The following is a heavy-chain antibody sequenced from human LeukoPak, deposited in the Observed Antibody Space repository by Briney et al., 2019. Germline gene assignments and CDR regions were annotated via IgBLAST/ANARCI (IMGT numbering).Heavy chain of an antibody. CDR2: ISGSGVTT. D-gene: IGHD3-3*01. CDR3: AKVDLFGVVTDV. Sequence: GGSLRLSCAASGFTFSSYAMSWVRQAPGKGLEWVSAISGSGVTTYYADSVKGRFTISRDSSKNTLYLQMNSLRAEDTAVYYCAKVDLFGVVTDVWGKGTTVTVSS. J-gene: IGHJ6*04. V-gene: IGHV3-23*01. CDR1: GFTFSSYA.